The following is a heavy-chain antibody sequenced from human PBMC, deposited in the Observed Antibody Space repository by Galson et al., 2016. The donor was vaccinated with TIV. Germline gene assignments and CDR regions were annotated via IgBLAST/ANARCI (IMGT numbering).Heavy chain of an antibody. CDR2: ITGSGGST. CDR1: GFNFRNYA. J-gene: IGHJ3*02. CDR3: VKEPFSTVLYGFDN. Sequence: SLRLSCAASGFNFRNYAMDWVRQPPGKGLEWVSGITGSGGSTDYGVSVKGRFIVSRDNSKNTLYLQLNSLRADDTAVYYCVKEPFSTVLYGFDNWGQGIMVTVSS. V-gene: IGHV3-23*01. D-gene: IGHD2/OR15-2a*01.